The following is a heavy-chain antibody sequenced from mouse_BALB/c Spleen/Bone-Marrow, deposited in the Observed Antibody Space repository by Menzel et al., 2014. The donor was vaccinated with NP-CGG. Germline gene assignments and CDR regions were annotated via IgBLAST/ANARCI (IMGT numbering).Heavy chain of an antibody. J-gene: IGHJ4*01. CDR1: GYTFTSYW. CDR3: ARGDYGSSYEGAMDY. V-gene: IGHV1-87*01. D-gene: IGHD1-1*01. CDR2: IYPGDGDT. Sequence: QVQLQQSGAVLARPGASVKLSCKASGYTFTSYWMQWVKQRPGQGLEWIGAIYPGDGDTRYTQKFKGKATLTADKSSSTAYMQLSSLASEDSAVYYCARGDYGSSYEGAMDYWGQGTSVTVSS.